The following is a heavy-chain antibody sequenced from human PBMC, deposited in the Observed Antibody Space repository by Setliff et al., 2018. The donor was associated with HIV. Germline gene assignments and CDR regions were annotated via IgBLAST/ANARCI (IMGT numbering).Heavy chain of an antibody. CDR3: AKLSRLTSLRNAFDI. CDR1: SGSISSGGYF. Sequence: SETLSLTCTVSSGSISSGGYFWGWIRQHPGKGLEWIGYIYYTGSTYYNPSLKSRVTISIDTSKNQFSLNLSSVTAADSAVYYRAKLSRLTSLRNAFDIWGQGAVVTVSS. CDR2: IYYTGST. D-gene: IGHD3-10*01. V-gene: IGHV4-31*03. J-gene: IGHJ3*02.